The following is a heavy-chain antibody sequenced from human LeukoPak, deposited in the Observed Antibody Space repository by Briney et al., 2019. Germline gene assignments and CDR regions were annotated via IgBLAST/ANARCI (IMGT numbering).Heavy chain of an antibody. CDR2: IYPGDSDT. D-gene: IGHD6-13*01. J-gene: IGHJ4*02. CDR1: GYSFTSYW. Sequence: GESLKISCKGSGYSFTSYWIGWVRQMPGKGLEWMGIIYPGDSDTRYSPSFQGQVTISADKSISTAYLQWSSLKASDTAMYYCARLSLQQLFRKLGRDVASDYWGQGTLVTVSS. CDR3: ARLSLQQLFRKLGRDVASDY. V-gene: IGHV5-51*01.